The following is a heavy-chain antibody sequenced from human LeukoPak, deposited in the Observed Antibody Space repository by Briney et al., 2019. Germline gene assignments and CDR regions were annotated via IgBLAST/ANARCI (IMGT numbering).Heavy chain of an antibody. V-gene: IGHV1-69*05. CDR2: IIPIFGTA. CDR1: GGTFSSYA. J-gene: IGHJ4*02. CDR3: ARAELYSSSWYNY. D-gene: IGHD6-13*01. Sequence: SVNVSCKASGGTFSSYAISWVRQAPGQGLKWMGRIIPIFGTANYAQKFQGRVTITTDESTSTAYMELSSLRSEDTAVYYCARAELYSSSWYNYWGQGTLVTVSS.